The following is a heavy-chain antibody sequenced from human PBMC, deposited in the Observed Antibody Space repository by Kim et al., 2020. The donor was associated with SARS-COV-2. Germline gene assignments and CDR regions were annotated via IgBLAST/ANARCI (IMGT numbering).Heavy chain of an antibody. CDR1: GGSISSYY. Sequence: SETLSLTCTVSGGSISSYYWSWIRQPPGKGLEWIGYIYYSGSTNYNPSLKSRVTISVDTSKNQFSLKLSSVTAADTAVYYCARDWAQYGSGPYPYYYYGMDVWGQGTTVTVSS. CDR3: ARDWAQYGSGPYPYYYYGMDV. V-gene: IGHV4-59*01. D-gene: IGHD3-10*01. CDR2: IYYSGST. J-gene: IGHJ6*02.